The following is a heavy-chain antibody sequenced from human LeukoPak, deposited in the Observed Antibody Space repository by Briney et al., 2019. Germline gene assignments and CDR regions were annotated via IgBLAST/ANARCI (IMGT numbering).Heavy chain of an antibody. CDR2: ISSSGSTI. CDR3: ARDQDYYGSGKGWFDP. D-gene: IGHD3-10*01. J-gene: IGHJ5*02. Sequence: GGSLRLSCAASGFTFSDYYMSWIRQAPGKGLEWVSYISSSGSTIYYADSVKGRFTISRDNAKNSLYLQMNSLRAEDTAMYYCARDQDYYGSGKGWFDPWGQGTLVTVSS. V-gene: IGHV3-11*01. CDR1: GFTFSDYY.